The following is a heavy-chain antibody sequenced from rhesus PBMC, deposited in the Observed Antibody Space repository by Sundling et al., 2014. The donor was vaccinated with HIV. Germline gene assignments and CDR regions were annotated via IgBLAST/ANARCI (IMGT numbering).Heavy chain of an antibody. J-gene: IGHJ4*01. Sequence: QVQLVQSGPEVEQPGASVKVSCKASGYTFTSFGINWVRQARGQRLEWMGWLNTDTGNPTYGQGFKERFSFSMDTSIGTAYLQISSLKAEDTAVYYCTRRHYTGILDYWGQGVLVTVSS. V-gene: IGHV7-114*01. CDR2: LNTDTGNP. CDR3: TRRHYTGILDY. D-gene: IGHD2-21*01. CDR1: GYTFTSFG.